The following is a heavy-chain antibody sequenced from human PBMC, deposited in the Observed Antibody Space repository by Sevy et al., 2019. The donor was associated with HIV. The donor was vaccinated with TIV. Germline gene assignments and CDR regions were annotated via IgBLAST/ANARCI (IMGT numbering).Heavy chain of an antibody. CDR3: ARGVVGLINWFDP. D-gene: IGHD2-15*01. CDR1: GFTFSSYE. Sequence: GGSLRLSCAASGFTFSSYEMNWVRQAPGKGLEWVSYISSSGSTIYYADSVKGRFTISRDNAKNSLYLQMNSLRAEDTAVYYCARGVVGLINWFDPWGQGTLVIVSS. V-gene: IGHV3-48*03. CDR2: ISSSGSTI. J-gene: IGHJ5*02.